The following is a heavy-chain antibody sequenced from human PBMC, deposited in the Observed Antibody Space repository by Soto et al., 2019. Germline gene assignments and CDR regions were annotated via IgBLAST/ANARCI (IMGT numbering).Heavy chain of an antibody. V-gene: IGHV3-7*05. J-gene: IGHJ3*02. CDR1: GFTFSSYW. CDR2: IKQDGSEK. Sequence: PGGSLRLSCAASGFTFSSYWMSWVRQAPGKGLEWVANIKQDGSEKYYVDSVKGRFTISRDNAKNSLYLQMNSLRAEDTAVYYCARNLRYDYCSGGSCYSSVDAFDIWGQGTMVTVSS. D-gene: IGHD2-15*01. CDR3: ARNLRYDYCSGGSCYSSVDAFDI.